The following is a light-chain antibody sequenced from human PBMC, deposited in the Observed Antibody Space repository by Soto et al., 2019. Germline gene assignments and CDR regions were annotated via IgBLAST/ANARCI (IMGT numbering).Light chain of an antibody. CDR1: SSDIGTYNF. J-gene: IGLJ2*01. CDR2: EIN. CDR3: SSDTTTTTLI. V-gene: IGLV2-14*01. Sequence: QSALTQPASVSGSPGQSITISCTGTSSDIGTYNFVSWYQQRPGKAPKLLIHEINNRPSGVSIRFSGSKSGNTASLTISGLQAEDEADYYCSSDTTTTTLIFGGGTNLTVL.